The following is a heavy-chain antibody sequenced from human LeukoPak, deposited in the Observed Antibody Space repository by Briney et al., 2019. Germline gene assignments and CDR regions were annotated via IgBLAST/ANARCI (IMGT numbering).Heavy chain of an antibody. V-gene: IGHV4-39*07. Sequence: PSETLSLTCTVSGGSISSSSYYWGWIRQPPGKELEWIGSIHYSGRTYYNPSLKSRVTISVDTSKNQFSLKLSSVTAADTAVYYCARTTEGGYTYGYFYYYYMDVWGKGTTVTISS. CDR2: IHYSGRT. D-gene: IGHD5-18*01. CDR3: ARTTEGGYTYGYFYYYYMDV. CDR1: GGSISSSSYY. J-gene: IGHJ6*03.